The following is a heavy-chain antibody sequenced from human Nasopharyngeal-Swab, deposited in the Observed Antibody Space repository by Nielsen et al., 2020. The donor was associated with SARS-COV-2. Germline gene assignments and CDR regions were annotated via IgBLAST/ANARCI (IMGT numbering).Heavy chain of an antibody. D-gene: IGHD3-22*01. CDR2: INPSGGST. V-gene: IGHV1-46*01. Sequence: VRQAPGQGLEWMGIINPSGGSTSYAQKFQGRVTMTRDTSTSTVYMELSSLRSEDTAVYYCAREDYYDSSGYLPYYYYGMDVWGQGTTVTVSS. J-gene: IGHJ6*02. CDR3: AREDYYDSSGYLPYYYYGMDV.